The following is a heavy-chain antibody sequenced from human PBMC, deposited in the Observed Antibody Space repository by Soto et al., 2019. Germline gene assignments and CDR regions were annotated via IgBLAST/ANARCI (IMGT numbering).Heavy chain of an antibody. J-gene: IGHJ6*02. Sequence: GESLKISCKGSGYTFTNYWIGWVRQMPGKGPEWMGIFYPGDSDTKYNPSFQGQVTISADKSITTTYLQWSSLKASDTAIYYCAASIFYYGMDVWGQGTTVTVSS. CDR3: AASIFYYGMDV. CDR1: GYTFTNYW. V-gene: IGHV5-51*01. CDR2: FYPGDSDT.